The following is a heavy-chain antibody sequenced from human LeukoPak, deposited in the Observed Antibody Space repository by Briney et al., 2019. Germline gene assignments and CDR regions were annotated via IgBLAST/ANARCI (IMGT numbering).Heavy chain of an antibody. CDR3: ATTAYSSGLCYYGMDV. D-gene: IGHD6-19*01. V-gene: IGHV1-24*01. J-gene: IGHJ6*02. CDR2: FDPEDGET. CDR1: GYTLTELS. Sequence: ASVKVSCKVSGYTLTELSMHWVRQAPGKGLEWMGGFDPEDGETIYAQKFQGRVTMTEDTSTDTAYMELSSLRSEDTAVYYCATTAYSSGLCYYGMDVWGQGTTVTVSS.